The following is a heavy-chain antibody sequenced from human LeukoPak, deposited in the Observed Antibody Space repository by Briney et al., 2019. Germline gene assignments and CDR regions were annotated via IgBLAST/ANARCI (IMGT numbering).Heavy chain of an antibody. Sequence: ESLMISCKGSGYSSISYWISWVRHMPRKGLEWMGRIDPSDSYTNYNPSFQGHVTISADKSISTAYLQWSSLKASDTAMYYCAGAGIAVASNAEYFQHWGQGTLVTVSS. CDR3: AGAGIAVASNAEYFQH. CDR1: GYSSISYW. J-gene: IGHJ1*01. CDR2: IDPSDSYT. V-gene: IGHV5-10-1*01. D-gene: IGHD6-19*01.